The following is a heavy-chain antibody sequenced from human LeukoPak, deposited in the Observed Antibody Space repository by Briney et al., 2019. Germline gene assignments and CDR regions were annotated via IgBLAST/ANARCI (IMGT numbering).Heavy chain of an antibody. CDR3: AKAKSPIFSSGWNYFDY. J-gene: IGHJ4*02. V-gene: IGHV3-23*01. Sequence: GGSLRLSCAASRFTFSSYAMTWVRQAPGKGLEWVSSISDSGGRTYYAESVKGRFTISRDNSKTMLHLQMNGLRAEDTAVYYCAKAKSPIFSSGWNYFDYWGQGTLVTVSS. CDR2: ISDSGGRT. CDR1: RFTFSSYA. D-gene: IGHD6-19*01.